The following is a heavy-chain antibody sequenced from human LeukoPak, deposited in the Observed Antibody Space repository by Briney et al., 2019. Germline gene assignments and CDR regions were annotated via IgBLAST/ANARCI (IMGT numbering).Heavy chain of an antibody. CDR3: ASTGYYYYYYMDV. V-gene: IGHV1-2*02. Sequence: GASVKVSCEASGYTFTSYYMHWVRQAPGQGLEWMGWINPNSGGTNYAQKFQGRVTMTRDTSISTAYMEPSRLRSDDTAVYYCASTGYYYYYYMDVWGKGTTVTVSS. D-gene: IGHD3-10*01. J-gene: IGHJ6*03. CDR1: GYTFTSYY. CDR2: INPNSGGT.